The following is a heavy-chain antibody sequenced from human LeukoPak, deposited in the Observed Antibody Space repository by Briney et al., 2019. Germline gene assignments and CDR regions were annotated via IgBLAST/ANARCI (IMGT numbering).Heavy chain of an antibody. V-gene: IGHV3-21*04. CDR2: TDTSGNYI. D-gene: IGHD6-13*01. CDR3: ARGSVPLGAAGLFEY. CDR1: GFTFSNYG. Sequence: GGSLRLSCAASGFTFSNYGMNWVRQAPGKGLEWVSFTDTSGNYIYYGDSVKGRFTISRDNAKNLVFLQMNSLRVEDTAMYYCARGSVPLGAAGLFEYWGHGTLVTVSS. J-gene: IGHJ4*01.